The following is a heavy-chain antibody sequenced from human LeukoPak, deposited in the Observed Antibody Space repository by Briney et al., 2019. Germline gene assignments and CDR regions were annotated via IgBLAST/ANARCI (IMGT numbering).Heavy chain of an antibody. J-gene: IGHJ4*02. Sequence: SETLSLTCAVDGGSFSGYYWSWIRQPPGKGLEWIGEINHSGSTNYNPSLKSRVTISVDTSKNQFSLKLSSVTAADTAVYYCARGPRITMIVVVMKPFDYWGQGTLVTVSS. D-gene: IGHD3-22*01. CDR2: INHSGST. CDR1: GGSFSGYY. V-gene: IGHV4-34*01. CDR3: ARGPRITMIVVVMKPFDY.